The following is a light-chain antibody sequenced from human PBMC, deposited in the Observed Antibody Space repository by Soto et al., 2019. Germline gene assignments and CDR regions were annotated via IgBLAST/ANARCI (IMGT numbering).Light chain of an antibody. CDR1: QSVDTC. CDR3: QQFYRYPWT. J-gene: IGKJ1*01. CDR2: KAS. Sequence: DIQMTQSPSTLSASVGDRVTITCRASQSVDTCLAWYQQKPGKAPHLLIYKASSLETGVPSRFSGSGSVTDFTLTISSLQPDDFATYYCQQFYRYPWTFGQGTKVVIK. V-gene: IGKV1-5*03.